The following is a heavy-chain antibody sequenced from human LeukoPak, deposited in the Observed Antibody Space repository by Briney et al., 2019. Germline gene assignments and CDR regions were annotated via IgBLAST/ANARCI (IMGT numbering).Heavy chain of an antibody. J-gene: IGHJ4*02. CDR2: ISDSGGRT. D-gene: IGHD3-22*01. Sequence: GGSLRLSCATSGFTFSSYWMSWVRQAPGKGLEWVAGISDSGGRTNYADSVKGRFTISRDNPKNTLYLQMNSLRAEDTAVYFCAKRGVVIRVILVGFHKEAYYFDSWGQGALVTVSS. CDR3: AKRGVVIRVILVGFHKEAYYFDS. CDR1: GFTFSSYW. V-gene: IGHV3-23*01.